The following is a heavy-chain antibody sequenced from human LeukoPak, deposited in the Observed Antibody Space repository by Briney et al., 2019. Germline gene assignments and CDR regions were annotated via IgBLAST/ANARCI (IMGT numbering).Heavy chain of an antibody. Sequence: SETLSLTCTVSGGSISSSSYYWGWIRQPPGKGLEWIGSIYYSGSTYYNPSLKSRVTISADTSKNQFSLKLSSVTAADTAVYYCARDHFGEFSYWGQGTLVTVSS. CDR3: ARDHFGEFSY. CDR1: GGSISSSSYY. V-gene: IGHV4-39*07. J-gene: IGHJ4*02. CDR2: IYYSGST. D-gene: IGHD3-10*01.